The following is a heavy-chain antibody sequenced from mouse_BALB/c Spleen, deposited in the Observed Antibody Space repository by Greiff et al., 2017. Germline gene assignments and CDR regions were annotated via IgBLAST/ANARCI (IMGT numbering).Heavy chain of an antibody. V-gene: IGHV5-6-3*01. Sequence: EVKLMESGGGLVQPGGSLKLSCAASGFTFSSYGMSWVRQTPDKRLELVATINSNGGSTYYPDSVKGRFTISRDNAKNTLYLQMSSLKSEDTAMYYCARDAGLSGYWYFDVWGAGTTVTVSS. CDR2: INSNGGST. J-gene: IGHJ1*01. CDR3: ARDAGLSGYWYFDV. D-gene: IGHD1-3*01. CDR1: GFTFSSYG.